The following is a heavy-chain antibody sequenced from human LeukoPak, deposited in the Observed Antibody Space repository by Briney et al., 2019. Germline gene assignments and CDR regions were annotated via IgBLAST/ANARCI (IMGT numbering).Heavy chain of an antibody. CDR1: GFSFMNAW. D-gene: IGHD3-22*01. Sequence: PGGSLRLSCAASGFSFMNAWMIWVRQAPGKGLEWVGRIKSNADGGTPDYAAPARGRFTISRDDSKSIAYLQMNSLKTEDTAVYYCTRMIVVVIGYYYYYMDVWGKGTTVTVSS. V-gene: IGHV3-15*01. CDR3: TRMIVVVIGYYYYYMDV. CDR2: IKSNADGGTP. J-gene: IGHJ6*03.